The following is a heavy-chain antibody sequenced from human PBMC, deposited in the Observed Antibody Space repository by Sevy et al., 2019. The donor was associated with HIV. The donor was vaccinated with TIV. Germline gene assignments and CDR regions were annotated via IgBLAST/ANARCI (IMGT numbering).Heavy chain of an antibody. CDR2: IYYIGNT. J-gene: IGHJ5*01. Sequence: SETLSLTCSVSGGSISNSAYYWGWIRQPPGKGLEWIGNIYYIGNTYYKPSLKSLLTISVDTSKNQFSLQLSSVTAADTAVYYCARWTMGITMIQGEFDSWGQGTLVTVSS. CDR1: GGSISNSAYY. CDR3: ARWTMGITMIQGEFDS. D-gene: IGHD3-10*01. V-gene: IGHV4-39*01.